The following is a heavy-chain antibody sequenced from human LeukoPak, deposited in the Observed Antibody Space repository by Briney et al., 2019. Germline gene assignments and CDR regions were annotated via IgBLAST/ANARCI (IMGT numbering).Heavy chain of an antibody. D-gene: IGHD3-10*01. CDR1: GFTFSSHG. J-gene: IGHJ4*02. CDR3: TVEFKGSFDY. Sequence: PGGSLRLSCAASGFTFSSHGINWVRQAPGKGLAWVGRIKSKTDGGTTDYAAPVKGRFTISRDDSKNTMYLQMNSLKSENTAVYYCTVEFKGSFDYWGQGTLVTVSS. V-gene: IGHV3-15*01. CDR2: IKSKTDGGTT.